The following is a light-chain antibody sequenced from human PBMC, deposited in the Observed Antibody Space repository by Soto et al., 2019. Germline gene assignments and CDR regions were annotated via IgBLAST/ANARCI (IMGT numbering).Light chain of an antibody. CDR1: QGISTD. J-gene: IGKJ2*01. CDR3: QQCNNYPPS. V-gene: IGKV1D-13*01. Sequence: ATQLTQSPSSLSASVGDRVTITCRASQGISTDVAWYQQKPGKAPKVLISDASNVQNGVPSRFSGSGSGTDFTLIISSLQPEDFATYYCQQCNNYPPSFSQGTKLEIK. CDR2: DAS.